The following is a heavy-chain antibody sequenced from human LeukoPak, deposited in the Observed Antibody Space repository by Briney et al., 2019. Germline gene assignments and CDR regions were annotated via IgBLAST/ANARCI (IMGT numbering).Heavy chain of an antibody. CDR2: IISSSSYI. CDR1: GFTFSSYS. V-gene: IGHV3-21*01. D-gene: IGHD3-16*01. CDR3: ARDAGLGEEGAFDI. Sequence: GGSLRLSCAASGFTFSSYSMNWVRQAPGKGLEWVSSIISSSSYIYYADSVKGRFTISRDNAKNSLYLQMNSLRAEDTAVYYCARDAGLGEEGAFDIWGQGTMVTVSS. J-gene: IGHJ3*02.